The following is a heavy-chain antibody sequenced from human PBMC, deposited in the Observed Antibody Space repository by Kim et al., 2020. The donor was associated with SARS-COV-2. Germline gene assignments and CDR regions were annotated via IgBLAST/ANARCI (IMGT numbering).Heavy chain of an antibody. D-gene: IGHD6-13*01. Sequence: SETLSLTCTVSGGSISGYYWTWIRQPAGKGLEWIGRIYTSGSTNYNPSLESRVTMSVDTSKTQFSLELTSVTAADTAVYYCARGLTAAGANNFDYWGQGT. CDR3: ARGLTAAGANNFDY. CDR2: IYTSGST. V-gene: IGHV4-4*07. CDR1: GGSISGYY. J-gene: IGHJ4*02.